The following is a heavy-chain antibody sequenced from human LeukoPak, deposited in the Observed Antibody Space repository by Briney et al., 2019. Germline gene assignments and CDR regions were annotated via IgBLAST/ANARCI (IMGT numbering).Heavy chain of an antibody. CDR3: ARGERVGRSGNLGGSFASYYTYYYMDV. J-gene: IGHJ6*03. CDR2: INPSDGAT. Sequence: ASVKVSCKASGYTFTMYYIHWVRQAPGQGLEWMGMINPSDGATTYAQRFQGRVTMTRDMSTTTVYMDLRSLRSEDTAVYFCARGERVGRSGNLGGSFASYYTYYYMDVWGRGTTVTVSS. D-gene: IGHD1-26*01. V-gene: IGHV1-46*01. CDR1: GYTFTMYY.